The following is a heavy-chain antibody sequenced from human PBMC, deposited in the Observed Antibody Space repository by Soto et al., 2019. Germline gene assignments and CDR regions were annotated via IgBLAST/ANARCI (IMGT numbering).Heavy chain of an antibody. J-gene: IGHJ6*02. D-gene: IGHD1-1*01. V-gene: IGHV4-39*01. Sequence: QLQLQESGPGLVKPSETLSLTCTVSGGSISSSSYYWGWIRQPPGKGLEWIGSIYYSGSTYYNPSLKSRVTISVDTSKNQFSLKLSSVTAADTAVYYCARNLLQPFGMDVWGQGTTVTVSS. CDR3: ARNLLQPFGMDV. CDR1: GGSISSSSYY. CDR2: IYYSGST.